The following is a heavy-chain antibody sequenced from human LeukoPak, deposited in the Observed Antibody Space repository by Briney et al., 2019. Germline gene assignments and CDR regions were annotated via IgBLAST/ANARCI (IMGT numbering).Heavy chain of an antibody. V-gene: IGHV4-59*01. Sequence: SETLSLTCTVSGGSISSYYWSWIRQPPGKGLEWIGYNYYSGSTNYNPSLKSRVTISVDTSKNQFSLKLSSVTAADTAVYYCARERDGYNFRAFDIWGQGTMVTVSS. CDR2: NYYSGST. CDR3: ARERDGYNFRAFDI. CDR1: GGSISSYY. J-gene: IGHJ3*02. D-gene: IGHD5-24*01.